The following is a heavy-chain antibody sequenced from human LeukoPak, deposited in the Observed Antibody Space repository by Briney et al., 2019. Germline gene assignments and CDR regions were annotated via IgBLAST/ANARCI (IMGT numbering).Heavy chain of an antibody. V-gene: IGHV4-59*01. CDR1: GGSISSYY. CDR3: ARMGVAVAGTDGDWFDP. Sequence: SETRSLTCTVSGGSISSYYWSWIRQPPGKGLEWIGYIYYSGSTNYNPSLKSRVTISVDTSKNQFSLKLSSVTAADTAVYYCARMGVAVAGTDGDWFDPWGQGTLVTVSS. D-gene: IGHD6-19*01. J-gene: IGHJ5*02. CDR2: IYYSGST.